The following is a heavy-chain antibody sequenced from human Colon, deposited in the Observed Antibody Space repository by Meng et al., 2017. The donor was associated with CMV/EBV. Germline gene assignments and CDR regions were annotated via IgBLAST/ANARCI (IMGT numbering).Heavy chain of an antibody. V-gene: IGHV3-53*01. CDR3: AREGYFRGFVN. CDR1: GFPVSANY. CDR2: IYSGSTTT. D-gene: IGHD1-26*01. J-gene: IGHJ4*02. Sequence: GESLKISCAASGFPVSANYMAWFRQAPGRGLEWVSIIYSGSTTTLYADSVKGRFSISTDSSNNTLYLQMSSLRDEDTAVYYCAREGYFRGFVNWGQGTLVIVSS.